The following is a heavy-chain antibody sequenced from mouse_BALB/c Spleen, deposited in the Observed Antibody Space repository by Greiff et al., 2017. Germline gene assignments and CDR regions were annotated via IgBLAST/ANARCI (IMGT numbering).Heavy chain of an antibody. J-gene: IGHJ1*01. V-gene: IGHV2-2*02. CDR1: GFSLTSYG. CDR2: IWSGGST. Sequence: VQLQESGPGLVQPSQSLSITCTVSGFSLTSYGVHWVRQSPGKGLEWLGVIWSGGSTDYNAAFISRLSISKDNSKSQVFFKINSLQANDTAIYYCARYYYGSSWYFDVWGAGTTVTVSS. CDR3: ARYYYGSSWYFDV. D-gene: IGHD1-1*01.